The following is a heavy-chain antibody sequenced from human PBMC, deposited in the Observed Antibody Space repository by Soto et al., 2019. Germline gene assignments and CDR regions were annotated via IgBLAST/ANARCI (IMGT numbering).Heavy chain of an antibody. V-gene: IGHV3-30*18. D-gene: IGHD1-26*01. CDR3: AKDGSHNFDY. J-gene: IGHJ4*02. CDR1: GFTFSHYA. CDR2: MSYDGSNE. Sequence: QVQLVESGGGVVQPGRSLRLSCAASGFTFSHYAMHWVRQAPGKGLEWVALMSYDGSNEYYADSVKGRFPISRDNSKNTLYLQMNSLRAEDTVVYYCAKDGSHNFDYWGQGTLVTVSS.